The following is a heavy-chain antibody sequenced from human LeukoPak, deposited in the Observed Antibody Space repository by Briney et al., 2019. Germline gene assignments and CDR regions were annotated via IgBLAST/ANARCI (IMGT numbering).Heavy chain of an antibody. D-gene: IGHD6-19*01. J-gene: IGHJ3*02. CDR1: GYTFTSYG. V-gene: IGHV1-18*04. CDR2: ISAYDGNT. Sequence: ASVKVSCKAFGYTFTSYGISWVRQAPGQGLEWMGWISAYDGNTNYAQKLQGRVTMTTDTSTSTAYMELRSLRSDDTAVYYCARGSSVAGYDAFDIWGQGTMVTVSS. CDR3: ARGSSVAGYDAFDI.